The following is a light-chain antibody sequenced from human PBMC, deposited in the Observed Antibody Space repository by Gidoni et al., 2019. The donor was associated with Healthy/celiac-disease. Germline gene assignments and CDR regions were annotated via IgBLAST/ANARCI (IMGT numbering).Light chain of an antibody. CDR2: QDS. Sequence: SYELPQPPSVSVSPRQTASITCSGDKLGDKYACWYQQKPGQSPVLVIYQDSKRPSGIPERFSGSNSGNTATLTISGTEAMDEADYYCQAWDSSTEVVFGGGTKLTVL. CDR1: KLGDKY. CDR3: QAWDSSTEVV. V-gene: IGLV3-1*01. J-gene: IGLJ2*01.